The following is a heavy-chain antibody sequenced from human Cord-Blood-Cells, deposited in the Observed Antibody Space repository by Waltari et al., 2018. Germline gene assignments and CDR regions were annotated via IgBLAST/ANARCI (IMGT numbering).Heavy chain of an antibody. Sequence: QVQLVESGGGVVQPGRALGRSCAAAGFTFRTSCMHWVRQAAGKGLEGVAVISYDGSNKYYADSVKGRFTISRDNSKNTLYLQMNSLRAEDTAVYYCAKDFEYSSSWGQGTLVTVSS. V-gene: IGHV3-30*18. CDR1: GFTFRTSC. CDR3: AKDFEYSSS. J-gene: IGHJ4*02. CDR2: ISYDGSNK. D-gene: IGHD6-6*01.